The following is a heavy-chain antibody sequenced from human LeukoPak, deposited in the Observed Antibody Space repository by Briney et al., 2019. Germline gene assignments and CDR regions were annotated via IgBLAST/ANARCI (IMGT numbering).Heavy chain of an antibody. V-gene: IGHV1-18*01. CDR1: GYTFTSYG. D-gene: IGHD5-18*01. Sequence: GASVKVSCKASGYTFTSYGIRWVRQAPGQGLEWMGWISAYNGNTNYAQKLQGRVTMTTDTSTSTAYMELRSLRSDDTAVYYCARSAGAMDAPYFYYGMDVWGQGTTVTVSS. CDR3: ARSAGAMDAPYFYYGMDV. J-gene: IGHJ6*02. CDR2: ISAYNGNT.